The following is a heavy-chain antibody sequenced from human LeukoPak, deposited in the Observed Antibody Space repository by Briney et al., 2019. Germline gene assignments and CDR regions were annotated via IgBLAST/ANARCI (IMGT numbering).Heavy chain of an antibody. CDR2: INPNSGNA. V-gene: IGHV1-8*01. CDR1: GYTFSDYD. J-gene: IGHJ6*03. Sequence: GASVKVSCKASGYTFSDYDINWVRQATGQGLEWMGLINPNSGNAGYAQKFQGRVTMTRNTSISTAYMELSSLRSEDTAVYYCARALAWGGSSYSYYYMDVWDKGTTVTVSS. CDR3: ARALAWGGSSYSYYYMDV. D-gene: IGHD1-26*01.